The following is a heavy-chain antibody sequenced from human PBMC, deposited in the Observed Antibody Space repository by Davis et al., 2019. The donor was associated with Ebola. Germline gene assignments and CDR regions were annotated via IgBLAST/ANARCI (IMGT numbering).Heavy chain of an antibody. Sequence: GGSLRLSCAASGFTFDDYGMSWVRQAPGKGLEWVSGINWNGGSTGYADSVKGRITISRDNAKNSLYVQMNSLRAEDTALYYCARGGYCGSTNCFVTDYWGQGTLVSASS. CDR3: ARGGYCGSTNCFVTDY. V-gene: IGHV3-20*04. CDR1: GFTFDDYG. D-gene: IGHD2-2*01. CDR2: INWNGGST. J-gene: IGHJ4*02.